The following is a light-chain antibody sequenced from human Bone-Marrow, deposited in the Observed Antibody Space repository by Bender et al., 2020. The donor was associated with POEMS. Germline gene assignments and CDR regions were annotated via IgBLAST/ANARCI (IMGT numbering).Light chain of an antibody. CDR3: QVWDRSTDHVRV. V-gene: IGLV3-21*02. J-gene: IGLJ3*02. Sequence: SYVLTQPPSVSVAPGQTANITCGGYNIGVDGIHWYQQKPGQAPVLVVYDDTDRPSGMSERISGSNSGNTATLTISGTQAMDEADYYCQVWDRSTDHVRVFGGGTKLTVL. CDR1: NIGVDG. CDR2: DDT.